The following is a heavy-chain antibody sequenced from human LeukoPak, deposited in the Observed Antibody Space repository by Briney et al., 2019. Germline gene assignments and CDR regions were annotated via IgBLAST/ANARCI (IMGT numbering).Heavy chain of an antibody. J-gene: IGHJ4*02. Sequence: SGPALVKPTQTLTLTCTFSGFSLNTSGMCVSWIRQPPGKALEWLALIDWDDDKYYSTSLKTRLTISKDTSKSQVVLTMTNMDPVDTATYFCARYLYGDSTSYFDYWGQGALVIVSS. CDR3: ARYLYGDSTSYFDY. V-gene: IGHV2-70*01. CDR1: GFSLNTSGMC. D-gene: IGHD4-17*01. CDR2: IDWDDDK.